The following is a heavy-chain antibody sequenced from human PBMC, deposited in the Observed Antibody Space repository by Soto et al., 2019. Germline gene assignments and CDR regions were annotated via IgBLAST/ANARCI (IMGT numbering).Heavy chain of an antibody. D-gene: IGHD6-13*01. V-gene: IGHV3-21*01. J-gene: IGHJ5*02. CDR3: ARGDSSSRYNWFEP. Sequence: GGSLRLSCAASGFTFSSYSMNWVRQAPGKGLEWVSSISSSSSYIYYADSVKGRFTISRDNAKNSLYLQMNSLRDEDTAVYYCARGDSSSRYNWFEPWGQGTLVTVS. CDR1: GFTFSSYS. CDR2: ISSSSSYI.